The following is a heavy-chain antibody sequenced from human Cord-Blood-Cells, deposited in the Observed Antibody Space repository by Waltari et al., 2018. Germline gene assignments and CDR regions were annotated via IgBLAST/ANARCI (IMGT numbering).Heavy chain of an antibody. CDR1: GGTFSSYA. J-gene: IGHJ4*02. CDR2: IIPIFGTA. D-gene: IGHD7-27*01. Sequence: QVQLVQSGAEVKKPGSSVKVSCKASGGTFSSYAISWVRQAPGRGLEWMGGIIPIFGTANYAQKFQGRVTITADESTSTAYMELGSLRAEDTGVYYCASEGGANWGSEAFDYWGQGTLVTVSS. CDR3: ASEGGANWGSEAFDY. V-gene: IGHV1-69*01.